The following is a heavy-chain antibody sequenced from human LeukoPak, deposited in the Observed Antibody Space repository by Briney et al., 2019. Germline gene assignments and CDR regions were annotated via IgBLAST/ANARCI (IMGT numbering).Heavy chain of an antibody. J-gene: IGHJ5*02. V-gene: IGHV3-9*01. CDR2: ISWNSGSI. CDR3: ARDGLEWLFGGSNWFDP. Sequence: GGSLRLSCAASGFTFDDYAMHWVRQAAGKGLEWVSGISWNSGSIGYADSVKGRFTISRDNAKNSLYLQMNSLRAEDTAVYYCARDGLEWLFGGSNWFDPWGQGTLVTVSS. CDR1: GFTFDDYA. D-gene: IGHD3-3*01.